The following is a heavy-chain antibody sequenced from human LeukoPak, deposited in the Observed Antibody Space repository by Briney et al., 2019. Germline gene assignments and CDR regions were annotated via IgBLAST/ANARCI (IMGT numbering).Heavy chain of an antibody. J-gene: IGHJ6*02. CDR1: GFTFSSND. D-gene: IGHD1-14*01. Sequence: PGGSLRLSCAGSGFTFSSNDMSWVRQPPGKGLEWVSYISSTSSSKQYADSVKGRFTISRDNAKNSLYLQMNSLRAEDTAMYYCARVPTTYGMDVWGQGTTVTVSS. CDR3: ARVPTTYGMDV. V-gene: IGHV3-48*01. CDR2: ISSTSSSK.